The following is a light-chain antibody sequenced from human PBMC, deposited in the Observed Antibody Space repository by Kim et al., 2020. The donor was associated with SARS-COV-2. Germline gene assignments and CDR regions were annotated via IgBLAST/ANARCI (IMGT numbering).Light chain of an antibody. CDR1: QSVSTNY. Sequence: SPAGRATHTPRPSQSVSTNYFLWYQQKPGQAPTLLTYGSSIPATGVPHRFSGSGSGTDFTLTLTTLEPEDFALYYCQQCGSSLFTFGPGTKVDIK. CDR3: QQCGSSLFT. V-gene: IGKV3-20*01. CDR2: GSS. J-gene: IGKJ3*01.